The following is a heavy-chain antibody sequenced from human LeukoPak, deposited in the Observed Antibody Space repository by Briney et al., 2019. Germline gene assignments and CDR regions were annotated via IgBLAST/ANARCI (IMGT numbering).Heavy chain of an antibody. CDR1: GGTFSSYA. CDR3: ARPNYDILTGTLYYYYYMDV. D-gene: IGHD3-9*01. J-gene: IGHJ6*03. V-gene: IGHV1-2*02. CDR2: INPNSGGT. Sequence: GASVKVSCKASGGTFSSYAISWVRQAPGQGLEWMGRINPNSGGTNYAQKFQGRVTMTRDTSISTAYMELSRLRSDDTAVYYCARPNYDILTGTLYYYYYMDVWGKGTTVTVSS.